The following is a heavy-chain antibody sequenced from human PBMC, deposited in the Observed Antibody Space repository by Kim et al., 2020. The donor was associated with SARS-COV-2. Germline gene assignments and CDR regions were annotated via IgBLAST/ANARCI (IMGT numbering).Heavy chain of an antibody. CDR1: GFTFSGSA. CDR2: IRSKTDTYAT. D-gene: IGHD1-26*01. J-gene: IGHJ3*02. CDR3: TRRTSGSYWDDAFAI. Sequence: GGSLRLSCAASGFTFSGSAMLWVRQASGKGLEWVGRIRSKTDTYATAYAASVKGRFTISRDDSKNTAYLQMNSLKTEDTAVYYCTRRTSGSYWDDAFAIWGQGTMVAVAS. V-gene: IGHV3-73*01.